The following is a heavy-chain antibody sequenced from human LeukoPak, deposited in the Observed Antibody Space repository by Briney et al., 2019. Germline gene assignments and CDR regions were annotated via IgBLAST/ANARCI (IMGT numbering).Heavy chain of an antibody. D-gene: IGHD2-2*01. CDR2: ISAYNGNT. Sequence: ASVKVSCKASGYTFTSYGISWVRQAPGQGLEWMGWISAYNGNTNYAQKLQGRVTMTTDTSTSTAYMELRSLRSDDTAVYCCARGYCYNSNCYGNFDFWGQGTLVTVSS. CDR1: GYTFTSYG. J-gene: IGHJ4*02. V-gene: IGHV1-18*01. CDR3: ARGYCYNSNCYGNFDF.